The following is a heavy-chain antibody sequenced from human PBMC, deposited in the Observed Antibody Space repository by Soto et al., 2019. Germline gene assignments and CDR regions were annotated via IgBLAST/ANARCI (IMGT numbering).Heavy chain of an antibody. V-gene: IGHV1-69*13. CDR3: ARDAVVTPTAFDI. J-gene: IGHJ3*02. CDR1: GGTFSSYA. D-gene: IGHD2-21*02. CDR2: IIPIFGTA. Sequence: GASVKVSCKASGGTFSSYAISWVRQAPGQGLEWMGGIIPIFGTANYAQKFQGRVTITADESTSTAYMELSSLRSEDTAVYYCARDAVVTPTAFDIWGQGTMVTVSS.